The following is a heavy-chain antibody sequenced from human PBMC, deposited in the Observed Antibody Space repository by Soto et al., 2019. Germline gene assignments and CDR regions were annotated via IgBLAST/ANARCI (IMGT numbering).Heavy chain of an antibody. CDR2: IYPGDSDT. CDR1: GYSFTSYW. Sequence: PGESLKISCKGSGYSFTSYWIGWVRQMPGKGLEWMGIIYPGDSDTRYSPSFQGQVTISADKSISTAYLQWSSLKASDTAMYYCARLVGEMATITIFDYWGQGTLVTVSS. D-gene: IGHD5-12*01. CDR3: ARLVGEMATITIFDY. V-gene: IGHV5-51*01. J-gene: IGHJ4*02.